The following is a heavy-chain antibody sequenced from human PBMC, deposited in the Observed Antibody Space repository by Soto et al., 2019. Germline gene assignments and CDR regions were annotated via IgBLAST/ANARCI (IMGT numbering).Heavy chain of an antibody. CDR2: ISYDGNNT. CDR3: AKGVPGIAVAGTGYFQH. CDR1: GFTFSSYA. Sequence: GGSLRLSCAASGFTFSSYAMRWVRQAQGKGLEWVAVISYDGNNTYYADSVKGRFTISRDNSKKTVYPQMNSLRAEDTAVYYCAKGVPGIAVAGTGYFQHWGQGTLVTVSS. D-gene: IGHD6-19*01. V-gene: IGHV3-30*04. J-gene: IGHJ1*01.